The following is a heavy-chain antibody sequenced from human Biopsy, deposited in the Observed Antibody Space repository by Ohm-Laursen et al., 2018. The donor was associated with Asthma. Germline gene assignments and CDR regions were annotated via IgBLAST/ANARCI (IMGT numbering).Heavy chain of an antibody. D-gene: IGHD5-12*01. Sequence: SVKVSCKTSGGTFGNYAISWVRQAPGQGLEWMGGLIPVLGTPDHAQMFEGRVTITADESTSTAYMELSSLSSEDTAVYYCARGYSGSDRIVYYYSGLEVWGQGTTVTVSS. CDR2: LIPVLGTP. CDR3: ARGYSGSDRIVYYYSGLEV. CDR1: GGTFGNYA. J-gene: IGHJ6*02. V-gene: IGHV1-69*13.